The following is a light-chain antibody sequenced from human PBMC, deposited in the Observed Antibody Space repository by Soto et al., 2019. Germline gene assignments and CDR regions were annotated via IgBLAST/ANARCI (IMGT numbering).Light chain of an antibody. CDR1: SSDVGAYNY. V-gene: IGLV2-14*01. CDR2: EVS. CDR3: SSYTSSNTLV. J-gene: IGLJ2*01. Sequence: QSALTQPASVSGSPGQSITISCTGTSSDVGAYNYVSWYQQHPDKAPKLMIFEVSDRPSGVSNRFSGSKSGNTASLTISGLQAEDEADYDCSSYTSSNTLVFGGGTKLTVL.